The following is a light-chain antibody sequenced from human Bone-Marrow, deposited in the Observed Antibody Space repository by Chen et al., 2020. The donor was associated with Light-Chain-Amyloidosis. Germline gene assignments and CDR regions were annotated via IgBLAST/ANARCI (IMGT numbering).Light chain of an antibody. CDR1: DLPTKY. V-gene: IGLV3-25*03. Sequence: SYELTQPPSVSVSPGQTARITCSGDDLPTKYAYWYQQKPGQAPVLVIHRDTERPSGISNRFSGSKSGNTASLTISGLQAEDEADYYCCSYAGSSTFGVFGGGTKLTVL. J-gene: IGLJ2*01. CDR3: CSYAGSSTFGV. CDR2: RDT.